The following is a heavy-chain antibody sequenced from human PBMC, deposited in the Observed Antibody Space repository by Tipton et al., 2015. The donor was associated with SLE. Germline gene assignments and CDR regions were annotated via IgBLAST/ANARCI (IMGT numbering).Heavy chain of an antibody. V-gene: IGHV4-59*08. J-gene: IGHJ3*01. CDR3: ARHCAGGGCHGPFDF. D-gene: IGHD2-8*02. CDR2: IYYSGAT. Sequence: TLSLTCTVSNGYINYYWSWIRQPPGKGLEWIGYIYYSGATNYNPSLKSRVTMSVDRSKSQVSLNLNSVTAADSAVYYCARHCAGGGCHGPFDFWGQGTVVTVPS. CDR1: NGYINYY.